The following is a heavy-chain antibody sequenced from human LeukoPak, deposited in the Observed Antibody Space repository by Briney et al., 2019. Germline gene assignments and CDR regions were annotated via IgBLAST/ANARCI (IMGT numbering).Heavy chain of an antibody. Sequence: PGGSLRLSCAASGFTFSNVWTSWVRLAPGKGLEWVGRIDIKADGGTTNYAAPVKGRFTISRDDSKNTLYLQMNSLKTEDTSVYYCTAGIGDHWGQGTLVTVSS. J-gene: IGHJ4*02. V-gene: IGHV3-15*04. CDR3: TAGIGDH. CDR1: GFTFSNVW. CDR2: IDIKADGGTT. D-gene: IGHD2-15*01.